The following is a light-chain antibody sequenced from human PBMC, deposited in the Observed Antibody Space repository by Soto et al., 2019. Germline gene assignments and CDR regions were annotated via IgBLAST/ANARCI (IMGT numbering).Light chain of an antibody. Sequence: HSPGTQSLSHVQRATLSCRLSQRVSSNYLAWYQQKPGQAPRLLIYGASTRATGIPARFSGSGSGTEFTLTISSLQSEDFAVYYCQQYNNWPPTFGQGTRLEIK. CDR1: QRVSSN. J-gene: IGKJ5*01. V-gene: IGKV3D-15*01. CDR3: QQYNNWPPT. CDR2: GAS.